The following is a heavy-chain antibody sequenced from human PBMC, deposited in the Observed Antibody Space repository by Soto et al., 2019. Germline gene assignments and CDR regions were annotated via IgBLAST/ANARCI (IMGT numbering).Heavy chain of an antibody. CDR1: GYTFTSYG. D-gene: IGHD6-19*01. J-gene: IGHJ6*02. V-gene: IGHV1-18*04. CDR2: ISAYNGNT. Sequence: ASVKVSCKASGYTFTSYGISWVRQAPGQGLEWMGWISAYNGNTNYAQKLQGRVTMTTDTSTSTAYMELRSLRSDDTAVYYCARAEGKQWLRGEGYGMDVWGQGTTVTVSS. CDR3: ARAEGKQWLRGEGYGMDV.